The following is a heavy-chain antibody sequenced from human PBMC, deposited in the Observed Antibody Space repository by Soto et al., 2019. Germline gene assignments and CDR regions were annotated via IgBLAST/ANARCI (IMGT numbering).Heavy chain of an antibody. V-gene: IGHV4-30-4*01. CDR3: ARALDDSSGYYGGLGY. Sequence: SETLSLTCTISGGSISSGDYYWSWVRQPPGKGLEWIGYIYYTGSTYYNPSLQSRLAISVDTSKNQLSLKLSSVTAADTAVYYCARALDDSSGYYGGLGYWGQGTLVTVSA. D-gene: IGHD3-22*01. CDR1: GGSISSGDYY. J-gene: IGHJ4*02. CDR2: IYYTGST.